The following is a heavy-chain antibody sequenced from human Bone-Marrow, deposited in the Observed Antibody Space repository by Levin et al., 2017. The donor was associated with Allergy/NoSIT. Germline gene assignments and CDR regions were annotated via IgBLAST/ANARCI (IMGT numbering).Heavy chain of an antibody. V-gene: IGHV3-21*01. CDR2: ISSTSTYT. Sequence: GGSLRLSCAASGFTFSGYSMNWVRQAPGTGLEWVSSISSTSTYTYYADSVKGRFTISRDNAKNSLFLQIDSLRAEDTAVYFCARDKGNTNFGVPTLFYYGMDVWGQGTTVTVSS. D-gene: IGHD3-3*01. J-gene: IGHJ6*02. CDR3: ARDKGNTNFGVPTLFYYGMDV. CDR1: GFTFSGYS.